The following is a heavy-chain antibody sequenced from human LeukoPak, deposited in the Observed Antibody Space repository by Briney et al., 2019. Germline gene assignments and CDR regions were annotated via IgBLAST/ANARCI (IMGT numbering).Heavy chain of an antibody. CDR1: VGSINNVVYY. D-gene: IGHD6-25*01. J-gene: IGHJ4*02. CDR2: IYQTGTT. CDR3: ARRRGSSSGGPFDY. V-gene: IGHV4-39*01. Sequence: SETLSLTCSVSVGSINNVVYYWDWIRQPPGKALEWIGDIYQTGTTYYNPSFESRVTISADTSNNQVSLKMNAVTAADTAVYYCARRRGSSSGGPFDYWGRGTLVIVSS.